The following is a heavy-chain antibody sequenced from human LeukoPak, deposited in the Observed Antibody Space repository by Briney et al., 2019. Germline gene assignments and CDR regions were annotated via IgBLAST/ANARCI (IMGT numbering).Heavy chain of an antibody. CDR2: IYTSGSP. D-gene: IGHD3-16*02. V-gene: IGHV4-4*07. J-gene: IGHJ6*03. Sequence: SETLSLTRTVSGGSISSYYWSWIRQPAGKGLEWIGRIYTSGSPNYNPSLKSRVTMSVDTSKNQFSLRLSSVTAADTAVYYCARGDYVWGSYRTYYMDVWGKGTTVTVSS. CDR1: GGSISSYY. CDR3: ARGDYVWGSYRTYYMDV.